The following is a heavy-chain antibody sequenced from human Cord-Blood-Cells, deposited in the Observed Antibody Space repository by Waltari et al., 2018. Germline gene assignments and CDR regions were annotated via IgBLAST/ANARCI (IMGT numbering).Heavy chain of an antibody. D-gene: IGHD1-1*01. CDR2: IYSGGST. V-gene: IGHV3-53*02. Sequence: ELQLVETGGGLIQPGGYLSLFCAASGFTVSSTYMRWVRQATGKGLEWVSVIYSGGSTYYAYSVKGRFTISRDNSKNTLYLQMNSLRAEDTAVYYCAREGERGAFDIWGQGTMVTVSS. CDR3: AREGERGAFDI. J-gene: IGHJ3*02. CDR1: GFTVSSTY.